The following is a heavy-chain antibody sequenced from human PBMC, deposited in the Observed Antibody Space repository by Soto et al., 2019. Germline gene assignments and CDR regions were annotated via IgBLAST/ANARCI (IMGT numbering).Heavy chain of an antibody. V-gene: IGHV6-1*01. Sequence: SQTLSLTCAISGDSVSSNSAAWNWIRQSPSRGLEWLGRTYYRSKWYNDYAVSVKSRITINPDTSKNQFSLQLNSVTPEDTAVYYCARAPQTGTTMRYYYYYMDVWGKGTTGTVSS. CDR2: TYYRSKWYN. CDR1: GDSVSSNSAA. D-gene: IGHD1-7*01. CDR3: ARAPQTGTTMRYYYYYMDV. J-gene: IGHJ6*03.